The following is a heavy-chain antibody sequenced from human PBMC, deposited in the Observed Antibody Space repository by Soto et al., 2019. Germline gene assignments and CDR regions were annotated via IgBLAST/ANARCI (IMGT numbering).Heavy chain of an antibody. CDR2: IYSGGST. Sequence: PGGSLRLSCAASGFTPSTKYMSWVRQAPGKGLEWVSVIYSGGSTFYADSVRGRFTISRDNSKNTVNLQMNSLRAEDTAVYYCARDPWAADYWGQGTLVTVSS. D-gene: IGHD3-16*01. J-gene: IGHJ4*02. CDR1: GFTPSTKY. V-gene: IGHV3-66*01. CDR3: ARDPWAADY.